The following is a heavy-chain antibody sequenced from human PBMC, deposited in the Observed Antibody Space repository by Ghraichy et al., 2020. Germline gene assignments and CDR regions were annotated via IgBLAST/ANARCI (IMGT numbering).Heavy chain of an antibody. J-gene: IGHJ4*02. D-gene: IGHD4-23*01. V-gene: IGHV1-2*02. Sequence: ASVKVSCEASGYTFTGYYMHWVRQAPGQGLEWMGWINPNSGDTNSAQKFQGRVTMTRDTSISTAYMELSGLRFDDTAIYYCAKDRGSVADYWGQGTLVTVSP. CDR3: AKDRGSVADY. CDR1: GYTFTGYY. CDR2: INPNSGDT.